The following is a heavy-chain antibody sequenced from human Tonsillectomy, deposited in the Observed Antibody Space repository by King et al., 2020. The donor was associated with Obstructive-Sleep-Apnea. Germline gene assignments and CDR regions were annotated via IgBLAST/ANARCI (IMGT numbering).Heavy chain of an antibody. V-gene: IGHV3-30*04. CDR2: ISYDGSNK. Sequence: HVQLVESGGGVVQPGRSLRLSCAASGFTFSSYAMHWVRQAPGKGLEWVAVISYDGSNKYYADSVKGRFTIPRDNSKNTLYLQMNSLRAEDTAVYYCARVVGGGSYGYYFDSWGQGTLVTVSS. CDR3: ARVVGGGSYGYYFDS. CDR1: GFTFSSYA. D-gene: IGHD2-15*01. J-gene: IGHJ4*02.